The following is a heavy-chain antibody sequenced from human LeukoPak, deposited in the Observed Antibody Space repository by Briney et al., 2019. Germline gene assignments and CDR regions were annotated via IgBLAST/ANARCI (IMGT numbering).Heavy chain of an antibody. CDR1: RFTISSSY. D-gene: IGHD1-26*01. CDR3: AKRAGGTPDY. Sequence: GGSLRLSCAASRFTISSSYMNWVRQAPGKGLEWVSVIYSGGSTYYADSVKGRFTISRDNSKNTLYLQMNSLRAEDTALYYCAKRAGGTPDYWGLGTLVTVSS. V-gene: IGHV3-53*01. CDR2: IYSGGST. J-gene: IGHJ4*02.